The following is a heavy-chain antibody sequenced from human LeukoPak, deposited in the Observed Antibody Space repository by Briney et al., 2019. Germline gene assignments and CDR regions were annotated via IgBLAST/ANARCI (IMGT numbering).Heavy chain of an antibody. CDR3: AKAPGYSDYYGMDV. CDR1: RFTFSSYG. D-gene: IGHD3-10*01. J-gene: IGHJ6*04. CDR2: ISYDGGNK. V-gene: IGHV3-30*18. Sequence: PGGSLRLSCAASRFTFSSYGMHWVRQAPGKGLEWVAVISYDGGNKYYADSVKGRFTISRDNSKNTLYLQMNSLRAEDTAVYYCAKAPGYSDYYGMDVWGKGTTVTVSS.